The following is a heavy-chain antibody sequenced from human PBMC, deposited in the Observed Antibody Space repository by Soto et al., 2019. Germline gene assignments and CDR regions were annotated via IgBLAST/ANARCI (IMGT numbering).Heavy chain of an antibody. Sequence: SETLSLTCTVSGGSISSGGYYWSWIRQHPGKGLEWIGYIYYSGSTYYNPSLKSRVTISVDTSKNQFSLKLSSVTAADTAVYYCARVRIAAVFILDYWGQGTLVTVSS. D-gene: IGHD6-13*01. CDR3: ARVRIAAVFILDY. CDR1: GGSISSGGYY. V-gene: IGHV4-31*03. J-gene: IGHJ4*02. CDR2: IYYSGST.